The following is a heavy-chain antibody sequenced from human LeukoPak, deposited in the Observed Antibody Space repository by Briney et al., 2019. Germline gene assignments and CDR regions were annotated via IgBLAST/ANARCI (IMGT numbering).Heavy chain of an antibody. Sequence: SVKVSCKASGGTFSSYAISWVRQAPGQGLEWMGGIIPIFGTANYAQKFQGRVTITADESTSTAYMELSSLRSGDTAVYYCARSAGAQPNPYDYWGQGTLVTVSS. CDR2: IIPIFGTA. V-gene: IGHV1-69*01. CDR1: GGTFSSYA. J-gene: IGHJ4*02. D-gene: IGHD6-13*01. CDR3: ARSAGAQPNPYDY.